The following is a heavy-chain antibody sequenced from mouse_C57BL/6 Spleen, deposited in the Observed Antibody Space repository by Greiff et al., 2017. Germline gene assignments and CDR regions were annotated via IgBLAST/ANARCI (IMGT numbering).Heavy chain of an antibody. J-gene: IGHJ2*01. CDR1: GYTFTSYW. V-gene: IGHV1-72*01. CDR3: ARLSNGSSSYYFDY. Sequence: QVQLQQPGAELVKPGASVKLSCKASGYTFTSYWMHWVKQRPGRGLEWIGRIDPNSGGTKYNEKFKSKATLTVDKPSSTAYMQLSSLTSEVSAVYYGARLSNGSSSYYFDYWGQGTTLTVSS. D-gene: IGHD1-1*01. CDR2: IDPNSGGT.